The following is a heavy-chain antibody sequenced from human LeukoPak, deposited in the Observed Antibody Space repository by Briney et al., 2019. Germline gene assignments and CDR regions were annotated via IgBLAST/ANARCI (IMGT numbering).Heavy chain of an antibody. CDR1: GGTFSSYA. D-gene: IGHD2-8*01. V-gene: IGHV1-69*05. CDR2: IIPIFGTA. J-gene: IGHJ6*03. Sequence: GASVEVSCKASGGTFSSYAISWVRQAPGQGLEWMGGIIPIFGTANYAQKFQGRVTITTDESTSTAYMELSSLRSEDTAVYYCAASPTMVHDYYYYMDVWGKGTTVTVSS. CDR3: AASPTMVHDYYYYMDV.